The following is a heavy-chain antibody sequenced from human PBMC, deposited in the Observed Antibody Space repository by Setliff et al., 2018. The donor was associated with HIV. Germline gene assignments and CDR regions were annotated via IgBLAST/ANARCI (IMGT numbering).Heavy chain of an antibody. D-gene: IGHD4-4*01. Sequence: GASVKVSCKASGYTFTDNYIHWVRQAPGQGLEWMAWINSATGGTNYAQNFQGWVTVTRDTSINTVYMELSSLKSDDTAVYYCAKDGDYRNGDYDAFDIWGLGTMVTVSS. CDR3: AKDGDYRNGDYDAFDI. V-gene: IGHV1-2*04. CDR2: INSATGGT. CDR1: GYTFTDNY. J-gene: IGHJ3*02.